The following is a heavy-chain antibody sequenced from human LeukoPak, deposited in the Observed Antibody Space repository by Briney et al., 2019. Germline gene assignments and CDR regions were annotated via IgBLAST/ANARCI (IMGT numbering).Heavy chain of an antibody. Sequence: GGSPRLSCAASGFTLTSYEMNWVRLAPGKGLEWISYISRTGNSIYYVDSVKGRFTVSRDSAKNSLYLQMNSLRAEDTAVYYCARGPYSSRWYVDYWGQGTLV. D-gene: IGHD6-13*01. CDR2: ISRTGNSI. V-gene: IGHV3-48*03. J-gene: IGHJ4*02. CDR1: GFTLTSYE. CDR3: ARGPYSSRWYVDY.